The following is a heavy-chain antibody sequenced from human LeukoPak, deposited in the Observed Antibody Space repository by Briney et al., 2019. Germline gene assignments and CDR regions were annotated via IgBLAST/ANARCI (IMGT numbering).Heavy chain of an antibody. CDR2: IYYGGST. Sequence: SETLSLTCTVSGGSITTFSFYWGWIRQPPGKGLEWIGTIYYGGSTYYTPSLKSRVTISVDTSKNQLSLKLNFVTAADTAVYYCAKVQPDYGGYFDYWGQGILVTVSS. J-gene: IGHJ4*02. V-gene: IGHV4-39*07. CDR3: AKVQPDYGGYFDY. CDR1: GGSITTFSFY. D-gene: IGHD4-23*01.